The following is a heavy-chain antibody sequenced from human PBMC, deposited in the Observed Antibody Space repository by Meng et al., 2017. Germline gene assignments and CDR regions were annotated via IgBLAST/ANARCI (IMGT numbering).Heavy chain of an antibody. J-gene: IGHJ6*02. CDR2: ISGSGGST. CDR1: GFTFSSYA. V-gene: IGHV3-23*01. D-gene: IGHD3-22*01. CDR3: AKRYDSSPYYYGMDV. Sequence: GESLKISCAASGFTFSSYAMSWVRQAPGKGLEWVSAISGSGGSTYYADSVKGRFTISRANSKNTLYLQMNSLRAEDTAVYYCAKRYDSSPYYYGMDVWGQGTTVTVSS.